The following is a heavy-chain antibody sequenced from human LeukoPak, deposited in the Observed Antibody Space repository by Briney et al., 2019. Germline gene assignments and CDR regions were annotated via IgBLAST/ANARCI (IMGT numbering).Heavy chain of an antibody. CDR3: ARQPPAHFDY. V-gene: IGHV4-34*01. J-gene: IGHJ4*02. CDR2: INHSGST. CDR1: GGSFSGYY. D-gene: IGHD2-2*01. Sequence: PSETLSLTCAVYGGSFSGYYWSWIRQPPGKGLEWIGEINHSGSTNYNPSLKSRVTISVDTSKNQFSLKLSSVTAADTAVYYCARQPPAHFDYWGQGTLVTVSS.